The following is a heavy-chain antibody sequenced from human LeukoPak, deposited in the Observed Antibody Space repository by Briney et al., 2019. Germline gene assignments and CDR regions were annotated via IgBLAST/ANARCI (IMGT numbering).Heavy chain of an antibody. CDR2: ISWNSGSI. J-gene: IGHJ4*02. CDR3: AKDNWLKYYYGSGSYTALDY. CDR1: GFTFDDYA. V-gene: IGHV3-9*01. Sequence: GGSLRLSCAASGFTFDDYAMHWVRQAPGKGLEWVSGISWNSGSIGYADSVKGRFTISRDNAKNSLYLQMNSLRAEDTALYYCAKDNWLKYYYGSGSYTALDYWGQGTLVTVSS. D-gene: IGHD3-10*01.